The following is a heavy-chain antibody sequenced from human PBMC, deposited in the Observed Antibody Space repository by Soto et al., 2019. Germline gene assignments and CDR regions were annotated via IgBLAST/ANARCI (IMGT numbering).Heavy chain of an antibody. CDR1: GFTFSNAW. Sequence: GGSLRLSCAASGFTFSNAWMNWVRQAPGKGLEWVGRIKSKTDGGTTDYAAPVKGRFTISRDDSKNTLYLQMNSLKTEDTAVYYCTTDQPQYYYYGSGYGMDVWGQGTTVTVSS. CDR3: TTDQPQYYYYGSGYGMDV. CDR2: IKSKTDGGTT. D-gene: IGHD3-10*01. V-gene: IGHV3-15*07. J-gene: IGHJ6*02.